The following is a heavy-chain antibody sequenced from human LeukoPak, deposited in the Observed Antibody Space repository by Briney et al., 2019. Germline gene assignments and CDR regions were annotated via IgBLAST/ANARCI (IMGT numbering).Heavy chain of an antibody. CDR1: GFTFSSYG. V-gene: IGHV3-30*03. CDR3: ARDRWLQPTGVFDY. D-gene: IGHD5-24*01. CDR2: ISYDGSNK. Sequence: GGSLRLSCAASGFTFSSYGMHWVRQAPGKGLEWVAVISYDGSNKYYADSVKGRFTISRDNSKNTLYLQMNSLRAEDTAVYYCARDRWLQPTGVFDYWGQGTLVTVSS. J-gene: IGHJ4*02.